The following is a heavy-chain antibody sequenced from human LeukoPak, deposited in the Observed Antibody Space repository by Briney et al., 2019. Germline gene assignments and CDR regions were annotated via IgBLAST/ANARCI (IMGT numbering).Heavy chain of an antibody. J-gene: IGHJ6*02. CDR2: IWYDGSNK. CDR1: GFTFSSYG. CDR3: ARGPGVLEWLYRGGNYYYGMDV. D-gene: IGHD3-3*01. Sequence: GGSLRLSCAASGFTFSSYGMHWVRQAPGKGLEWVAVIWYDGSNKYYADSVKGRFTISRENAKNSLYLQMNSLRAGDTAVYYCARGPGVLEWLYRGGNYYYGMDVWGQGTTVTVSS. V-gene: IGHV3-33*01.